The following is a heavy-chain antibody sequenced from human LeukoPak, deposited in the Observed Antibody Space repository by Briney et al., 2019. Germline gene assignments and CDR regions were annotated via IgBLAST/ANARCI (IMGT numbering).Heavy chain of an antibody. CDR1: GFTFSSYG. D-gene: IGHD3-10*01. Sequence: GGSLRLSCAASGFTFSSYGMHWVRQAPGKGLEWISYISSNSRTIYYAGSVKGRLIVSRDNAKNSLDLHMNTLRAEDTAVYYCARGRGNYFYGMDVWGQGTTVTVSS. CDR3: ARGRGNYFYGMDV. CDR2: ISSNSRTI. J-gene: IGHJ6*02. V-gene: IGHV3-48*01.